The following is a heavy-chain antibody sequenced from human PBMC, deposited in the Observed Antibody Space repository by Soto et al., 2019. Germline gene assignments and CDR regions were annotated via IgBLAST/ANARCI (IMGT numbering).Heavy chain of an antibody. J-gene: IGHJ4*02. CDR2: IKQDGSEK. CDR1: GFTFSSYW. Sequence: GGSLRLSCAASGFTFSSYWLSWVRQAPGKGLEWLANIKQDGSEKYHVDSVKGRFTISRDNAKNSLYLQMNSLRAEDTAVYYCAREVWYSSSVFDYWGQGTLVTVSS. D-gene: IGHD6-6*01. V-gene: IGHV3-7*01. CDR3: AREVWYSSSVFDY.